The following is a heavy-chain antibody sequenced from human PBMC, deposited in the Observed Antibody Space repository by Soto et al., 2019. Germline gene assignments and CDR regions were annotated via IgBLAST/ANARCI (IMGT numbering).Heavy chain of an antibody. V-gene: IGHV4-34*01. CDR2: INHSGST. J-gene: IGHJ4*02. CDR3: ARGLKFTCSGGSCSYYFDY. CDR1: GGSFSGYY. Sequence: QVQLQQWGAGLLKPSETLSLTCAVYGGSFSGYYWSWIRQPPGEGLEWIGEINHSGSTNYNPSLNRRVTISVATAKTQFYLKLSSVTAADTAVYYCARGLKFTCSGGSCSYYFDYWGQGTLVTVSS. D-gene: IGHD2-15*01.